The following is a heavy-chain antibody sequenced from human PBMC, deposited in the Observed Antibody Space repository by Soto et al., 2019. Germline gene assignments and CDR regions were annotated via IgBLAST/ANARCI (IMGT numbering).Heavy chain of an antibody. Sequence: LTCTVSGASMNSYHWSWIRQPAGKGLEWIGHIHSSGSTNYNPSLKSRVTMSVDTSKNQFSLRLMSLTAAHTAVYYCARDQGVAAAGITWFDPWGQGSLVTVSS. D-gene: IGHD6-13*01. V-gene: IGHV4-4*07. CDR2: IHSSGST. J-gene: IGHJ5*02. CDR3: ARDQGVAAAGITWFDP. CDR1: GASMNSYH.